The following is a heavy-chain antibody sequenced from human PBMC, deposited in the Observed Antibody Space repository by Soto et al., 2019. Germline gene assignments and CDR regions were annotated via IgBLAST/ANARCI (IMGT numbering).Heavy chain of an antibody. V-gene: IGHV3-21*01. J-gene: IGHJ4*02. Sequence: PCGSLRLSCAACGFSFSSSTMNWVRQAPGKGLEWVSSITTSSSYRYYSGSVKGRFTISRDNAKNSLFLQMNSLRAEDTAVYYCVRGEVPADWGQGTLVTVSS. CDR3: VRGEVPAD. D-gene: IGHD1-26*01. CDR1: GFSFSSST. CDR2: ITTSSSYR.